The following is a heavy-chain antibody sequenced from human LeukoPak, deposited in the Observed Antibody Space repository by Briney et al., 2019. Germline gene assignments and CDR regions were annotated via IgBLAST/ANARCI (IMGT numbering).Heavy chain of an antibody. CDR1: GFTFSSYA. CDR2: ISGRDAGT. CDR3: AKGSEGSCNGARCYSLDY. D-gene: IGHD2-2*02. V-gene: IGHV3-23*01. Sequence: GGSLRLSCAASGFTFSSYAMGWVRQAPGKGLEWVSAISGRDAGTYYADSVKGRFTISRDNSKNTLSLQMSGLRAEDTAVYYCAKGSEGSCNGARCYSLDYWGQGTLVTVSS. J-gene: IGHJ4*02.